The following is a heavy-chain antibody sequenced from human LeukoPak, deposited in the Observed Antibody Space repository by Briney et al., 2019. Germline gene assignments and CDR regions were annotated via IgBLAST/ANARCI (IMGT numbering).Heavy chain of an antibody. D-gene: IGHD3-9*01. CDR1: GGSISSYY. CDR2: IYYSGST. CDR3: ARTYYDILTGYHDAFDI. Sequence: PSETLSLTCTVSGGSISSYYWSWIRQPPGKGLEWIGYIYYSGSTDYNPSLKSRVTISVDTSKNQFSLKLSSVTAADTAVYYCARTYYDILTGYHDAFDIWGQGTMVTVSS. J-gene: IGHJ3*02. V-gene: IGHV4-59*12.